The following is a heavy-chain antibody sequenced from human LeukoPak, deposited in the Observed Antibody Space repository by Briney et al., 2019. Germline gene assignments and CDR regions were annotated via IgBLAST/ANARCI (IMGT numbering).Heavy chain of an antibody. V-gene: IGHV3-21*01. Sequence: PGGSLRLSCAASGFTFSSYSMNWVRQAPGKGLEWVSSISSSSSYIYYADSVKGRFTISRDNAKNSLYLQMNSLRAEDTAVYYCARDWTGTTGGTGDYWGQGTLVTVSS. CDR1: GFTFSSYS. CDR3: ARDWTGTTGGTGDY. J-gene: IGHJ4*02. CDR2: ISSSSSYI. D-gene: IGHD1-1*01.